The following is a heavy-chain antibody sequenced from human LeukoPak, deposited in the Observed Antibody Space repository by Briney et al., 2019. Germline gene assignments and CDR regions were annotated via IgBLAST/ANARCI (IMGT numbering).Heavy chain of an antibody. V-gene: IGHV3-20*04. J-gene: IGHJ4*02. CDR2: INWNGGST. CDR1: GFTFDDYG. D-gene: IGHD3-22*01. CDR3: ARDRYYYDSSGYYGPDY. Sequence: PGGSLRLSCAASGFTFDDYGMSWVRQAPGKGLEWVSGINWNGGSTGYADSVKGRFTISRDNAKNSLYLQMNSLRAEDTALYYCARDRYYYDSSGYYGPDYWGQGTLVTVSS.